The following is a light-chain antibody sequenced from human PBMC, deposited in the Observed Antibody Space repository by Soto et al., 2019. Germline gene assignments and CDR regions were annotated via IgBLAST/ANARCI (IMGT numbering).Light chain of an antibody. CDR2: AAS. J-gene: IGKJ1*01. CDR1: QDIRSW. V-gene: IGKV1D-12*01. CDR3: QQAKSPGA. Sequence: GDRVTISCRASQDIRSWLAWYQQKPGKAPKLLIYAASSLQRGVPSRFSGSGSGTNFTLTISSLQAEDFATYYCQQAKSPGAFGQGTKVDIK.